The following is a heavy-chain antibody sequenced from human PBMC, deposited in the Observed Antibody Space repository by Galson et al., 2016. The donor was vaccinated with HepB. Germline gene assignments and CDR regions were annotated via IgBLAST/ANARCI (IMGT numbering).Heavy chain of an antibody. J-gene: IGHJ6*04. Sequence: LRLSCAASGFPFSYYDTHWVRQAPGKGLEWVAVSWFDGKKEYYAESMKGRFIISRDNSKNTLFLQMSSLRVEDTATYFCARAKDKQWLGYYSFGMDVWGKGTAVTVSS. D-gene: IGHD6-19*01. CDR2: SWFDGKKE. V-gene: IGHV3-33*04. CDR1: GFPFSYYD. CDR3: ARAKDKQWLGYYSFGMDV.